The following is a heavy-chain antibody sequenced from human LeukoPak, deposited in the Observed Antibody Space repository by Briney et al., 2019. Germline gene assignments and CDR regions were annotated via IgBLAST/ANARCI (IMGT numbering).Heavy chain of an antibody. CDR3: ARTIVVVVAATAHDGVRGWFDP. Sequence: SVKVSSKPSGGSFSSYAIRWVRQAPGQRLEWTGGIIPIFGTANYPQTFKGRVTITTDKSTSTAYMELSSLRSEDTAVYYCARTIVVVVAATAHDGVRGWFDPWGQGTLVTVSS. CDR1: GGSFSSYA. J-gene: IGHJ5*02. CDR2: IIPIFGTA. V-gene: IGHV1-69*05. D-gene: IGHD2-15*01.